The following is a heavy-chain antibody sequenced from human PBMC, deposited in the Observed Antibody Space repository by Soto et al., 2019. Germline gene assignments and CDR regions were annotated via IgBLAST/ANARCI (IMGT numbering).Heavy chain of an antibody. V-gene: IGHV3-74*01. CDR3: AASIAAGGGG. D-gene: IGHD6-13*01. CDR1: GFTFSSYY. J-gene: IGHJ4*02. Sequence: VHLVESGGGLVQPGGSLRLSCAASGFTFSSYYMHWVRQAPGKGLVWVSRINSAGSRTAYADSVKGRFTISRDNAKNTLYLQMNNLSEEDTAVYYCAASIAAGGGGWGQGTLVTVSS. CDR2: INSAGSRT.